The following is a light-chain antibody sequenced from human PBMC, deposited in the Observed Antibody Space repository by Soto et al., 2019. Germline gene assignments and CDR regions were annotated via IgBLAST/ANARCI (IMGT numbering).Light chain of an antibody. CDR1: QSVSSN. V-gene: IGKV3-20*01. CDR2: GAS. CDR3: QQYGSSPTT. Sequence: EIVLTQSPGTLSLSPGERATLSCSASQSVSSNLAWYPQKPGQAPRLLIYGASSRATGIPDRVSSSGSGTDFTLTISRLEPEDFAVYYCQQYGSSPTTFGQGTKVDIK. J-gene: IGKJ1*01.